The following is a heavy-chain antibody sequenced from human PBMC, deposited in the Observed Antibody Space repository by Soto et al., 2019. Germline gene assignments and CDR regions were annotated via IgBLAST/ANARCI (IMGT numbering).Heavy chain of an antibody. D-gene: IGHD2-2*01. CDR2: ISAYNGNT. CDR1: GYTFTSYG. J-gene: IGHJ5*02. V-gene: IGHV1-18*01. CDR3: ARSSDCSSTSCYGLNWFDP. Sequence: ASVKVSCKASGYTFTSYGISWVRQAPGQGLEWMGWISAYNGNTNYAQKLQGRVTMTTDTSTSTAYMELRSLRSDDTAVYYCARSSDCSSTSCYGLNWFDPWGQGTLVTVSS.